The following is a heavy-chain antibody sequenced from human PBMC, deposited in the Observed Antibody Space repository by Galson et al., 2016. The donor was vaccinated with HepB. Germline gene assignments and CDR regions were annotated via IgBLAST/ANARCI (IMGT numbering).Heavy chain of an antibody. V-gene: IGHV3-49*03. Sequence: SLRLSCAASGFTVTSNYMSWFRQAPGKGLEWVGVINSEAYGGTPSYAASVKGRFTISRDDSQSVAYLQMNSLKTEDTAVYYCTRDRGNTAMVRGDYWGQGTLVTVSS. CDR1: GFTVTSNY. CDR3: TRDRGNTAMVRGDY. D-gene: IGHD5-18*01. J-gene: IGHJ4*02. CDR2: INSEAYGGTP.